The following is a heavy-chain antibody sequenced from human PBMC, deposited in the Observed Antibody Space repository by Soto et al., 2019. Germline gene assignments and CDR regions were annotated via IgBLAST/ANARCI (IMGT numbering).Heavy chain of an antibody. Sequence: SETLSLTCTFSGVSISTYYWSWIRRPPGKGLEWIGYIYYSGSTNYNPSLRSRVTISADTSKDQFSLKLRSVTAADTAVYYCARGPRHDILTGYSYYFDYWGQGTLVTV. D-gene: IGHD3-9*01. V-gene: IGHV4-59*01. CDR3: ARGPRHDILTGYSYYFDY. CDR2: IYYSGST. J-gene: IGHJ4*02. CDR1: GVSISTYY.